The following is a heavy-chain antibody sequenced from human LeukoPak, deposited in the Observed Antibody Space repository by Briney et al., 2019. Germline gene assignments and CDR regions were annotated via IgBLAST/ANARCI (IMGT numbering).Heavy chain of an antibody. V-gene: IGHV3-13*04. J-gene: IGHJ4*02. CDR1: GFIFSSYD. CDR3: TRGALGFDY. CDR2: IGKGGDT. Sequence: GGSLRLSCAASGFIFSSYDMRWVRQATGKGLEWVSGIGKGGDTYYAGSVKGRFTISRENAKSSLYLQMNSLRAGDTAVYYCTRGALGFDYWGQGTLVTVSS.